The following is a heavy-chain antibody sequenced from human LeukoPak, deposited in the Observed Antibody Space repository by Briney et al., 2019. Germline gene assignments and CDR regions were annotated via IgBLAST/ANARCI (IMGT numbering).Heavy chain of an antibody. CDR3: AKATSRYGSGNDY. V-gene: IGHV3-11*01. CDR1: GFTFRDYD. Sequence: GGSLRLSCAASGFTFRDYDMTWIRQAPGKGLEWVSYISSSDTTMYNADSVKGRFTISRDNAKNSLYLQMNSLRAEDTALYYCAKATSRYGSGNDYWGQGTLVTVSS. D-gene: IGHD3-10*01. J-gene: IGHJ4*02. CDR2: ISSSDTTM.